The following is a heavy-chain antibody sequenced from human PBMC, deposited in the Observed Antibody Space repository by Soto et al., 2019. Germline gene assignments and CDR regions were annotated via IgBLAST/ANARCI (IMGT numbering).Heavy chain of an antibody. D-gene: IGHD6-19*01. CDR2: ISTNIITT. CDR3: ARDVFPGIAVAGTWFDP. J-gene: IGHJ5*02. V-gene: IGHV3-48*02. CDR1: GFSFSSYS. Sequence: EVQLVESGGGLVQPGGSLRLSCAASGFSFSSYSMNWVRQAPGKGLEWVSYISTNIITTYYADSVKGRFTISRDNAENSLYLQMNSLRDEDTAVYYCARDVFPGIAVAGTWFDPWVQGTLVTVSS.